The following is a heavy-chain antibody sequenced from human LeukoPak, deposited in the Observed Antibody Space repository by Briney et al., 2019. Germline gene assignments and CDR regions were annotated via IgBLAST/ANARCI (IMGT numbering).Heavy chain of an antibody. CDR2: IIPIFGTA. CDR3: ARNYLRSLGYCSSTSCYGMFDP. V-gene: IGHV1-69*05. J-gene: IGHJ5*02. CDR1: GGTFSSYA. Sequence: SVKVSCKASGGTFSSYAISWVRQAPGQGLEWMGGIIPIFGTANYAQKFQGRVTITTDESTITAYMELSSLRSEDTAVYYCARNYLRSLGYCSSTSCYGMFDPWGQGTLVTVSS. D-gene: IGHD2-2*01.